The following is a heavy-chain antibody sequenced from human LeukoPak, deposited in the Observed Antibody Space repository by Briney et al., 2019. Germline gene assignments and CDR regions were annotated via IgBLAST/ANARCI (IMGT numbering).Heavy chain of an antibody. V-gene: IGHV4-34*01. CDR1: GGSFSGYY. CDR2: INHSGST. J-gene: IGHJ6*03. Sequence: TETLSLTCAVHGGSFSGYYWSWIRQPPGKGLEWVGAINHSGSTNYNPSLKSRVTISVDTSKNQFSLKLTSVTAADTAVYYCASLTGTTDYYYYYMDVWGKGTTVTVSS. CDR3: ASLTGTTDYYYYYMDV. D-gene: IGHD1-20*01.